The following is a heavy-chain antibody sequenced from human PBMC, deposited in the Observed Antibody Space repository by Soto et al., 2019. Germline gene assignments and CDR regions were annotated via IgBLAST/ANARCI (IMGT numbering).Heavy chain of an antibody. CDR2: INPKSGDT. CDR1: GYTFTHYF. D-gene: IGHD1-7*01. Sequence: QVRLMQSGPEVRRPGASVTVSCKASGYTFTHYFIHWVRRAPGQGLEWMGYINPKSGDTHYSQTFGGRVSMTRDTSTDTANMGLSSLKSDDTAVYFCARVPGHQNSRGDFWGQGTPITVSS. J-gene: IGHJ4*02. V-gene: IGHV1-2*02. CDR3: ARVPGHQNSRGDF.